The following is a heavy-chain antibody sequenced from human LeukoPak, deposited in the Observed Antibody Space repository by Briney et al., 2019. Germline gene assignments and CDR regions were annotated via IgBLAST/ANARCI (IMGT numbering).Heavy chain of an antibody. V-gene: IGHV5-51*01. Sequence: GESLKISCKGSGYIFTTYWIGWVRQMPGKGLEWMGVIYPGDSHTRYSPSFQGQVTISADKSISTAYLQWSSLKASDTAMYYCARQQYYYDGTYYMDVWGKGTTVTVSS. CDR2: IYPGDSHT. CDR3: ARQQYYYDGTYYMDV. D-gene: IGHD3-22*01. J-gene: IGHJ6*03. CDR1: GYIFTTYW.